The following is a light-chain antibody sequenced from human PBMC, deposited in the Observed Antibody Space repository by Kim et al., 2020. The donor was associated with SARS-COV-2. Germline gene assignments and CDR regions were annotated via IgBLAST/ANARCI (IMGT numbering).Light chain of an antibody. CDR3: RQTTNSPHT. CDR2: KIS. V-gene: IGKV2-24*01. CDR1: QSLVHNDGNTY. Sequence: DVVMTQSPLSLPVTLGQPASISCRSSQSLVHNDGNTYLSWLQQRPGQSPRLLISKISNRFCGVPDRFSGSGAGTDFTLKISRVEPDDVVVYYCRQTTNSPHTFGQGTKLEI. J-gene: IGKJ2*01.